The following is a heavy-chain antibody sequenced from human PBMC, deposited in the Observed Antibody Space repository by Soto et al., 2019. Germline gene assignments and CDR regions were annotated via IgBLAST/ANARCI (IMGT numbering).Heavy chain of an antibody. CDR3: AKRSSSSTFDY. Sequence: GGSLRLSCAASGFTFSGCAMSWVRQAPGKGLEWVSVISGSDDSTYYADSVKGRFTISRDNSKNTLYLQMNSLRAEDTAVYYCAKRSSSSTFDYWGQGTLVTVSS. CDR2: ISGSDDST. D-gene: IGHD6-6*01. V-gene: IGHV3-23*01. CDR1: GFTFSGCA. J-gene: IGHJ4*02.